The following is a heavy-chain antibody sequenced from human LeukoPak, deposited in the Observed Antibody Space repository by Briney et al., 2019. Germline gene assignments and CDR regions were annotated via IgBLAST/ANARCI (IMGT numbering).Heavy chain of an antibody. V-gene: IGHV3-23*01. CDR3: VKEPAITGIADS. D-gene: IGHD1-20*01. Sequence: PVGSLRLSCAASGFTFNNYAMSWVRQVPGKGLEWVSAIGDYGGHIYYADSVRGRFTTSTDTSKKTVHLQMNRLRADDTPIYYCVKEPAITGIADSGGLGTLVTVSS. J-gene: IGHJ4*02. CDR2: IGDYGGHI. CDR1: GFTFNNYA.